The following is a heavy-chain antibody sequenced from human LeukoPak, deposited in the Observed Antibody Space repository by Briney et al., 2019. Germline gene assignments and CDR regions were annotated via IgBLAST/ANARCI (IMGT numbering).Heavy chain of an antibody. CDR2: INWSGGNT. CDR3: ARASITSPFYFDY. D-gene: IGHD2-2*01. J-gene: IGHJ4*02. Sequence: GGSLRLSCTASGFAFDEHGMSWVRQVPGKGLEWVSGINWSGGNTGYGDPFRGRVTIPRDNAKNSLYLQMDSLRAEDTVLYYCARASITSPFYFDYWGQGTLVTVSS. CDR1: GFAFDEHG. V-gene: IGHV3-20*04.